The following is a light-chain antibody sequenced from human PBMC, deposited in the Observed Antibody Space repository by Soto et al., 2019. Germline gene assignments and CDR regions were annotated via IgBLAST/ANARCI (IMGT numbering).Light chain of an antibody. CDR1: QSISSW. V-gene: IGKV1-5*03. CDR3: QQSYSSCPT. J-gene: IGKJ1*01. Sequence: IPLSPSSFTLCSSFIYRLTLSWRASQSISSWLAWYQQKQGKAPKLLIYKASTLKSGVPSRFSGSRSGPDFTLTISSLQPEDFATYYCQQSYSSCPTFGQGTKVDI. CDR2: KAS.